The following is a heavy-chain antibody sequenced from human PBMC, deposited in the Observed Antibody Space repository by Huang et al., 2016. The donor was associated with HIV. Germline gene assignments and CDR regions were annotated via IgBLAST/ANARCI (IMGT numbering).Heavy chain of an antibody. CDR3: ARDAVEFGDYYYGLDV. V-gene: IGHV1-69*18. D-gene: IGHD2-21*01. Sequence: QVQLVQSGAEVKKPGSSVKVSCKASGGTFSSHAFIWVRQVPGQGLEWMGSILPIFGNPKYAQKFQGGVTITAVESTSTVFMEMSSLRYEDSAAYYCARDAVEFGDYYYGLDVWGQGTTVTVSS. J-gene: IGHJ6*02. CDR2: ILPIFGNP. CDR1: GGTFSSHA.